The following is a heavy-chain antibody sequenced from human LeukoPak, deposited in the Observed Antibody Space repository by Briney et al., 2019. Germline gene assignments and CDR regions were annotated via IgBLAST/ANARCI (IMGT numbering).Heavy chain of an antibody. CDR1: GFTVTINY. D-gene: IGHD5-24*01. CDR2: TYSDGRI. V-gene: IGHV3-66*01. CDR3: AREDGRYFISYYFDY. J-gene: IGHJ4*01. Sequence: PGGSLRLSCAASGFTVTINYISCVPHAPGRGLEWGSATYSDGRIKYADSVKGRFTFSRDNSMNTLYLQMNGLRAEDTAVYYCAREDGRYFISYYFDYWGHGTLVTVSS.